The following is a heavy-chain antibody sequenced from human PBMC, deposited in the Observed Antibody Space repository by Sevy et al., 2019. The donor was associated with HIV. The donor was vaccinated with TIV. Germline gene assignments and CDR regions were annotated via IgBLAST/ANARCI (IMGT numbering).Heavy chain of an antibody. CDR1: GFTFSSYS. J-gene: IGHJ4*02. Sequence: GSLRLSCAASGFTFSSYSMNWVRQAPGKGLEWVSSISSSSSYIYYADSVKGRFTISRDNAKNSLYLQMNSLRAEDTAVYYCARDRLYGDYPDYWGQGTLVTVSS. CDR3: ARDRLYGDYPDY. CDR2: ISSSSSYI. V-gene: IGHV3-21*01. D-gene: IGHD4-17*01.